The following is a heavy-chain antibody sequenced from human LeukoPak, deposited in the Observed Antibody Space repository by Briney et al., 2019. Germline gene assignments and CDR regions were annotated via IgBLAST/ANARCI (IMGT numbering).Heavy chain of an antibody. CDR3: ARGFGRDY. J-gene: IGHJ4*02. Sequence: SETLSLTCAVSGGSISSNSYYWGWIRQPPGKGLEWIGSIYYSGSTYYNPSLKSRVTISVDTSKNQFSLKLSSVTAAGTAVYYCARGFGRDYWGQGTLVTVSS. CDR1: GGSISSNSYY. D-gene: IGHD3-16*01. CDR2: IYYSGST. V-gene: IGHV4-39*07.